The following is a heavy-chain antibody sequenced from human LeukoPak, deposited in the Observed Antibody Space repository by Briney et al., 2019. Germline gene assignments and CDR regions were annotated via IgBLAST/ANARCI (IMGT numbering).Heavy chain of an antibody. Sequence: SQTLSLTCALSGDSVSTNSAAWNWIRQSPSRGLEWLGRTYYRSTLYNDYAVSVQSRITINPDTSKNQFSLQLNSVTPEDTAVYFCARAGVAARLFFDFWGQGTLVTVSS. CDR3: ARAGVAARLFFDF. V-gene: IGHV6-1*01. CDR1: GDSVSTNSAA. J-gene: IGHJ4*02. D-gene: IGHD6-6*01. CDR2: TYYRSTLYN.